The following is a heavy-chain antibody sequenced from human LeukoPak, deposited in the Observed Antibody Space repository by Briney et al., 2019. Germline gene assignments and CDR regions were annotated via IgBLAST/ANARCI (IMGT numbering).Heavy chain of an antibody. CDR1: GGSISGYY. Sequence: SETLSLTCTVSGGSISGYYWSWIRQPPGKGLEWIGYIYYTGSTNYNPSLKSRVIISVDTSKNQFSLRVSSVTAADTAVYYCVRSKSGTYGWFDPWGQGTLVTVSS. D-gene: IGHD4-17*01. CDR2: IYYTGST. J-gene: IGHJ5*02. V-gene: IGHV4-59*01. CDR3: VRSKSGTYGWFDP.